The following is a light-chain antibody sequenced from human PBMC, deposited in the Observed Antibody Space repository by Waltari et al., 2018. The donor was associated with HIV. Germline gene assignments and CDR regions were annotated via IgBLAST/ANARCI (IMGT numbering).Light chain of an antibody. CDR3: QSADSSGTYWV. CDR1: ALPKQY. CDR2: KDS. J-gene: IGLJ3*02. V-gene: IGLV3-25*03. Sequence: SYDLTQPPSVSVSPGQTARLTCSGDALPKQYAYWYQQKLGQAPVLVIYKDSERPAGIPERFSGSSSGTTVTLTISGVQAEDEADYYCQSADSSGTYWVFGGGTKLTVL.